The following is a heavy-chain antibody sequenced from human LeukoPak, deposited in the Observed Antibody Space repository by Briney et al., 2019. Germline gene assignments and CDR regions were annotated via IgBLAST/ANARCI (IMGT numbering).Heavy chain of an antibody. CDR1: GFTVSSNY. V-gene: IGHV3-53*01. D-gene: IGHD6-13*01. Sequence: GGSLRLSCAASGFTVSSNYMSWVRQAPGKGLEWVSVIYSGGSTYYADSVKGRFTISRDNSKNTLYLQMNSLRADDTAVYYCAREKGGYSSSWGAFDIWGQGTMVTVSS. CDR2: IYSGGST. J-gene: IGHJ3*02. CDR3: AREKGGYSSSWGAFDI.